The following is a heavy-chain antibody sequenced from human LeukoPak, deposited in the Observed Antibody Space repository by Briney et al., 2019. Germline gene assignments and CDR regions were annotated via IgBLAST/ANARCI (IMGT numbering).Heavy chain of an antibody. CDR2: INHSGST. V-gene: IGHV4-34*01. J-gene: IGHJ4*02. Sequence: PSETLSLTCAVYGGSFSGYYWSWIRQPPGKGLEWIGEINHSGSTNYNPSLKSRVTISVDTSKNQFSLKLSSVTAADTAVYYCAGRYYYGSGRDYWGQGTLVTVSS. CDR1: GGSFSGYY. CDR3: AGRYYYGSGRDY. D-gene: IGHD3-10*01.